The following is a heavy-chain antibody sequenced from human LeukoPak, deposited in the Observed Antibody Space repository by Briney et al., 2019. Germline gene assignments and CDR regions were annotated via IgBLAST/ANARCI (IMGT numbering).Heavy chain of an antibody. CDR3: ARTIGVVRETDY. D-gene: IGHD3-3*01. CDR1: GFTFDDYA. J-gene: IGHJ4*02. V-gene: IGHV3-9*01. CDR2: ISWNSGSI. Sequence: GGSLRLSCAASGFTFDDYAMHWVRQAPGKGLEWVSGISWNSGSIGYADSVKGRFTISRDNAKNSLYLQMNSLRAEDTAVYYCARTIGVVRETDYWGQGTLVTVSS.